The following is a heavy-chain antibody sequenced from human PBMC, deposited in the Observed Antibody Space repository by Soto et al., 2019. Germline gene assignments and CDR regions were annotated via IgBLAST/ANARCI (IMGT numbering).Heavy chain of an antibody. D-gene: IGHD4-17*01. V-gene: IGHV1-46*03. CDR2: VNPSGGST. J-gene: IGHJ2*01. CDR1: GYTFTNYY. CDR3: TRVYGDLSWYFDR. Sequence: ASVKVSCKASGYTFTNYYMHWVRQAPGQGLEWMGIVNPSGGSTNYAQTFQGRVTMTRDTSTSTVYMELSSLTSHDTAVYYCTRVYGDLSWYFDRWGRGTLVTVSS.